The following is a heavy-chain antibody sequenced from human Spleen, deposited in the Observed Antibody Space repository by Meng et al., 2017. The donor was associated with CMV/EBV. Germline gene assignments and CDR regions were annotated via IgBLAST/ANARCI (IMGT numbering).Heavy chain of an antibody. Sequence: VASNSAAWNWIRQSQSRGLEWLGRTYYRSKWYNDYAVYVKSRITINPDTSKNQFSLQLNSVTPEDTAVYYCARSLPPGWYANWFDPWGQGTLVTVSS. D-gene: IGHD6-19*01. CDR3: ARSLPPGWYANWFDP. CDR2: TYYRSKWYN. J-gene: IGHJ5*02. CDR1: VASNSAA. V-gene: IGHV6-1*01.